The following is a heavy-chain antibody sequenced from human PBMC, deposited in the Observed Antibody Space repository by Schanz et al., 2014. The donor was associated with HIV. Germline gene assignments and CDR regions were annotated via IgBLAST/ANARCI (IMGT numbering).Heavy chain of an antibody. CDR3: AREDVSNWSFDL. Sequence: QVQLQQWGAGLLKPSETLSLTCAVYGGSFSGDYYWTWIRQHPGKGLEWIGYIYYSGNTHYNPSLRVRLTISVDTSKNQFSLEVNSVTAADTAVYYCAREDVSNWSFDLWGRGTLVSVSS. D-gene: IGHD3-10*02. CDR2: IYYSGNT. J-gene: IGHJ2*01. CDR1: GGSFSGDYY. V-gene: IGHV4-31*11.